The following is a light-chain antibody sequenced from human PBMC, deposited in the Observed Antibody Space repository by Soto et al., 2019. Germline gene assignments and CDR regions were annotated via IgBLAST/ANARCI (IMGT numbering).Light chain of an antibody. Sequence: QSVLTQPPSVSGAPGQRVTISCTGSSSNIGAGHVVHWYQQFPGRAPNLLISGSSNRPSGVPDRFSGSKSGTSASLAITGLQAEDEADYYCQSYDNTLSASVFGGGTKLTVL. V-gene: IGLV1-40*01. J-gene: IGLJ2*01. CDR3: QSYDNTLSASV. CDR2: GSS. CDR1: SSNIGAGHV.